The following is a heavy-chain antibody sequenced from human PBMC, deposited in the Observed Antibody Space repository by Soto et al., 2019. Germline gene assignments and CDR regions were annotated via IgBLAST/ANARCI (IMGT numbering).Heavy chain of an antibody. J-gene: IGHJ6*02. CDR1: GYTFTSYG. CDR2: ISAYNGNT. CDR3: AWWVVVTSYYYYGMDV. V-gene: IGHV1-18*01. Sequence: ASVKVSCKASGYTFTSYGISWVRQAPGQGLEWMGWISAYNGNTNYAQKLQGRVTMTTDTSTSTAYMELRSLRSDDTAVYYCAWWVVVTSYYYYGMDVWGQGTTVTVSS. D-gene: IGHD2-21*02.